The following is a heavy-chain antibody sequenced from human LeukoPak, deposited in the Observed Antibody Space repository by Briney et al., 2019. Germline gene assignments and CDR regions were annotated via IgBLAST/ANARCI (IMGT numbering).Heavy chain of an antibody. V-gene: IGHV3-53*01. J-gene: IGHJ4*02. CDR2: IYSGGST. CDR3: ARSPYGRYYFDY. D-gene: IGHD3-10*01. CDR1: GFTVSSNY. Sequence: GGSLRLSCAASGFTVSSNYMSWVRQAPGKGLEWVSVIYSGGSTYYADSVKGRFTISRDNSKNTLYLQMNSLRAEDTAVYYCARSPYGRYYFDYWGQGTLVTVSS.